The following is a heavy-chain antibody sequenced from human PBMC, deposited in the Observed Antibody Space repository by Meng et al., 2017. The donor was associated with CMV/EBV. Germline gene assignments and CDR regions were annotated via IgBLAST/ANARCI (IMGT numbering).Heavy chain of an antibody. CDR1: VGSISRGDYY. CDR3: AREGDNPFDY. Sequence: QVPRLQSGPGPGKPSQTRALTCTVSVGSISRGDYYWRWLSQPPGKGLEWIGYIYYSGSTYYNPSLKSRFTISVDTSKNQFSLKLSSVTAADTAVYYCAREGDNPFDYWGQGTLVTVSS. V-gene: IGHV4-30-4*08. CDR2: IYYSGST. J-gene: IGHJ4*02. D-gene: IGHD2-21*02.